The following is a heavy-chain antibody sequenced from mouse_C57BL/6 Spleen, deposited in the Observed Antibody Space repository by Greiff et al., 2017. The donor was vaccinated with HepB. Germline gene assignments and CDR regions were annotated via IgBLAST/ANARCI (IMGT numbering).Heavy chain of an antibody. D-gene: IGHD1-1*01. CDR3: ERFTTVVGYLDY. J-gene: IGHJ2*01. Sequence: QVQLQQPGAELVKPGASVKLSCTASGYTFTSYWITWVKQRPGQGLEWIGDIYPGSGSTNYNETFKSKATLTVDTSTSTAYMQLSSMTSEDSAVYCGERFTTVVGYLDYWGQGTTLTVSS. CDR1: GYTFTSYW. V-gene: IGHV1-55*01. CDR2: IYPGSGST.